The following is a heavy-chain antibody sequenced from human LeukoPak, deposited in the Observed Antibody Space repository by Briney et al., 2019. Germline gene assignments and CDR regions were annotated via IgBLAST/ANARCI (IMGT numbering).Heavy chain of an antibody. Sequence: ASVKVSCKASGGTFSSYAISWVRQAPGQGLEWMGRIIPILGIANYAQKFQGRVTITADKSTSTAYMELSSLRSEDTAVYYCARVICGGSCQGEGSFDYWGQGTLVTVPS. CDR3: ARVICGGSCQGEGSFDY. CDR1: GGTFSSYA. V-gene: IGHV1-69*04. J-gene: IGHJ4*02. D-gene: IGHD2-15*01. CDR2: IIPILGIA.